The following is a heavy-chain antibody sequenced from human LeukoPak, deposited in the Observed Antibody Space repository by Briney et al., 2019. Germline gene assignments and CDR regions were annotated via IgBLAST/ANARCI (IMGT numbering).Heavy chain of an antibody. V-gene: IGHV3-23*01. D-gene: IGHD6-13*01. J-gene: IGHJ4*02. Sequence: GGSLRLSCTASGLIFRNYAMTWVRQAPGKGLEWVSAISGSGDSTYYGDSVKGRFTISRDNSKNTLYLQMNSLRAEDTAVYYCAKTRPLDSSSWSHGDYWGQGTLVTVSS. CDR1: GLIFRNYA. CDR3: AKTRPLDSSSWSHGDY. CDR2: ISGSGDST.